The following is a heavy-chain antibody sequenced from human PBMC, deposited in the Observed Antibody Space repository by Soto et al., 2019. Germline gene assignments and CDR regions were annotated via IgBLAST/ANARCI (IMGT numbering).Heavy chain of an antibody. J-gene: IGHJ4*02. CDR2: INQDGSQK. Sequence: GGSLRLSCAASGFTFSSYWMSWVRQAPGKGLEWVANINQDGSQKHYVESVKGRFAISRDNAKNSLYLQMNSLRVEDTAVYYCARDNGFYYDSSGYCDYWGQGTLVTVSS. CDR1: GFTFSSYW. D-gene: IGHD3-22*01. V-gene: IGHV3-7*05. CDR3: ARDNGFYYDSSGYCDY.